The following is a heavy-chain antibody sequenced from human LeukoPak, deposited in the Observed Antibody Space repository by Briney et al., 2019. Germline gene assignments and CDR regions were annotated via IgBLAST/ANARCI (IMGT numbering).Heavy chain of an antibody. V-gene: IGHV4-61*02. D-gene: IGHD2-2*01. Sequence: PSETLSLTCTVSGGSISSGSYYWSWIGQPAGKGLEWIGRMYTSGTSNYNPSLKSRVTMSVDTSKNQFSLDLSSVTAADTAVYYCARGVRTTSPTDYWRQGILVTVSS. CDR1: GGSISSGSYY. CDR2: MYTSGTS. J-gene: IGHJ4*02. CDR3: ARGVRTTSPTDY.